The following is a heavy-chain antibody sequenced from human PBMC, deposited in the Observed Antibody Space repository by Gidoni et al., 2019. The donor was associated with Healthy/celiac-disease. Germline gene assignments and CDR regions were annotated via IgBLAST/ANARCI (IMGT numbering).Heavy chain of an antibody. CDR2: IYTSGST. CDR3: ARGTTNLYCSSTSCYNYFDY. D-gene: IGHD2-2*02. J-gene: IGHJ4*02. V-gene: IGHV4-61*02. CDR1: GGSISSGSYY. Sequence: QVQLQESGPALVKPSQTLSLTCTVSGGSISSGSYYWSWIRQPAGKGLEWIGRIYTSGSTNYNPSLKSRVTISVDTSKNQFSLKLSSVTAADTAVYYCARGTTNLYCSSTSCYNYFDYWGQGTLVTVSS.